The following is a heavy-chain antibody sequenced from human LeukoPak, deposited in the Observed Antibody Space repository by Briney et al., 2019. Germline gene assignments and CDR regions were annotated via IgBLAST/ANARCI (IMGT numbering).Heavy chain of an antibody. Sequence: WGSLRLSCAASGFTFSTYTMSWVRQAPGKGLEGVSTVSDSSDVHYSDSVKGRFTISRDNARNSLYLQMNSLRDEDTAVYYCARDGLHTAHFDYWGQGTLVTVSS. CDR1: GFTFSTYT. V-gene: IGHV3-48*02. D-gene: IGHD5-18*01. CDR3: ARDGLHTAHFDY. J-gene: IGHJ4*02. CDR2: VSDSSDV.